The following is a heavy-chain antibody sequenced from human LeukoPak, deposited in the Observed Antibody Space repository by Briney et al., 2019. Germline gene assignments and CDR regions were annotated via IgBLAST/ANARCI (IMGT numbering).Heavy chain of an antibody. J-gene: IGHJ4*02. CDR3: TRDQT. V-gene: IGHV3-7*01. CDR2: IKEDGSQK. Sequence: GGSPRLSCVGALGSHWMGWVRQAPGKGLEWVANIKEDGSQKHYMDSVKGRFTISRDNAKSSLFLQMNNLRVEDTAVYYCTRDQTWGQGTLVTVSS. CDR1: LGSHW.